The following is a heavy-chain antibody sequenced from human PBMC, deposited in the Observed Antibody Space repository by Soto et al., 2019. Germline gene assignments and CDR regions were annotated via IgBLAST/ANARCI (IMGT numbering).Heavy chain of an antibody. V-gene: IGHV3-30-3*01. J-gene: IGHJ6*02. D-gene: IGHD3-10*01. CDR3: ARDRLYGAGLIDV. CDR2: ISSDGSDK. Sequence: GGSLRVSCAASGFTFSSYGMHWVRQAPGKGLEWVAVISSDGSDKYYADSVKGRFTISRDNSKNTLYVQLNRMRAEDTALYYCARDRLYGAGLIDVWGQGTTVTVS. CDR1: GFTFSSYG.